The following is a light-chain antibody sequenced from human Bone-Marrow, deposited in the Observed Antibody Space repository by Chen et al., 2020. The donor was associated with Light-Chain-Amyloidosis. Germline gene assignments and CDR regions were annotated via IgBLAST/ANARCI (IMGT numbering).Light chain of an antibody. CDR2: GAS. J-gene: IGKJ2*01. Sequence: EIMMTQSPATLSVSPGEGATLSCRASQNINSNLAWYQQKAGQAPRLLIYGASTRATGIPARFSGSGSGTEFTLTISSRQSEDFAAYYGQQYKNWPNTFGQGTKLEIK. CDR3: QQYKNWPNT. CDR1: QNINSN. V-gene: IGKV3-15*01.